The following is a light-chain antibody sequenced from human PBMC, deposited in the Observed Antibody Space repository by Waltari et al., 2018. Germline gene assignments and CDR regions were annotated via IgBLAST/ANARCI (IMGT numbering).Light chain of an antibody. J-gene: IGLJ2*01. CDR1: SSAVGGHNY. V-gene: IGLV2-8*01. CDR2: EVS. CDR3: SSYAGSNNVV. Sequence: QSALTQPPSASGSPGQSVTISCTGTSSAVGGHNYVSWYQQHPGKAPKLMIYEVSKRPSGVPARFSGSKSGNTASLTVSGLQAEDEADYYCSSYAGSNNVVFGGGTKLTVL.